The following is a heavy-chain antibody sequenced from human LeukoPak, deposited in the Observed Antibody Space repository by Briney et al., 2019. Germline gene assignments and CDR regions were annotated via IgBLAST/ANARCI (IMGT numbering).Heavy chain of an antibody. D-gene: IGHD3-10*01. CDR2: MTGDGAKT. Sequence: GGSLRLSCAASGFTFRNYGMSWVRQAPGKGLEWVSAMTGDGAKTYYADSMKGRFTISRDNARNSLYLQMNSLRAEDTAVYYCARDYYGSGSYPLFDYWGQGTLVTVSS. J-gene: IGHJ4*02. CDR1: GFTFRNYG. CDR3: ARDYYGSGSYPLFDY. V-gene: IGHV3-23*01.